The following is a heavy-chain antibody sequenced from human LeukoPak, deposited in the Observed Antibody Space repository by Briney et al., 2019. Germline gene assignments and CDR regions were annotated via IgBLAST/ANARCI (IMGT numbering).Heavy chain of an antibody. CDR3: ARSSLGPMVYFDY. D-gene: IGHD4/OR15-4a*01. J-gene: IGHJ4*02. V-gene: IGHV4-34*01. CDR2: INHSGST. CDR1: GGSFSGYY. Sequence: SETLSLTCAVYGGSFSGYYWSWIRQPPGKGLEWIGEINHSGSTNYNPSLKSRVTISVDTSKNQFSLKLSSVTAADTAVYFCARSSLGPMVYFDYWGLGILVTVSS.